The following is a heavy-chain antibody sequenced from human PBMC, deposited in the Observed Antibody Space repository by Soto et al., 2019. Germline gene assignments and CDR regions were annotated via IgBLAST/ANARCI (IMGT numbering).Heavy chain of an antibody. V-gene: IGHV3-11*01. CDR1: GFTFSDYY. CDR2: ISSSGSTI. CDR3: ASSQNYCSGGSCYPHYYYGMDV. J-gene: IGHJ6*02. D-gene: IGHD2-15*01. Sequence: GGSLRLSCAASGFTFSDYYMSWIRQAPGKGLEWVSYISSSGSTIYYADSVKGRFTISRDNAKNSLYLQMNSLRAKDTAVYYCASSQNYCSGGSCYPHYYYGMDVWGQGTTVTVSS.